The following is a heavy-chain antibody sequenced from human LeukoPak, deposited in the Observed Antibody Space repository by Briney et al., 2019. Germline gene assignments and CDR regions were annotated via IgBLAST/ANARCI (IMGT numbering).Heavy chain of an antibody. V-gene: IGHV3-53*01. CDR1: GFSVSTDY. J-gene: IGHJ4*02. CDR2: LYSGGNT. CDR3: ARGWGSFEN. Sequence: GGSLRLSCAASGFSVSTDYMTWVRQAPGKGLEWVSTLYSGGNTYYADSVKGRFTISSDNSKNTLYLEMSSLRAEDTAVYSCARGWGSFENWGQGTLVAVSS. D-gene: IGHD7-27*01.